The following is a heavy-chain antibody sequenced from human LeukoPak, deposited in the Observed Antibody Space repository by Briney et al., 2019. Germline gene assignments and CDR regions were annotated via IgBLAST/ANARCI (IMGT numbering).Heavy chain of an antibody. CDR2: VFHSGIT. CDR1: GGSVNSSHW. D-gene: IGHD6-19*01. J-gene: IGHJ4*02. V-gene: IGHV4-4*02. Sequence: PSETLSLTCAVSGGSVNSSHWWSWVRQSPGKGLEWIGEVFHSGITNYSPSLLSRVTISVDKFKNLFSLKLTSVTAADTARYYCARVKGSWWYLAFDFWGQGTQVTVSS. CDR3: ARVKGSWWYLAFDF.